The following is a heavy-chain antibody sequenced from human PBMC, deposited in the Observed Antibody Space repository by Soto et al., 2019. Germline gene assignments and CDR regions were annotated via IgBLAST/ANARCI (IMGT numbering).Heavy chain of an antibody. CDR2: ISSGSSDT. Sequence: TAGSLRLACTASRFTFSRFSMNWVLQVPGKGVEWVASISSGSSDTWYADSVKGRFIISRDNAQNSLFLQMNTLRTEDTAMYYCARVAYWGPGTQVTVSS. J-gene: IGHJ4*02. V-gene: IGHV3-21*01. CDR1: RFTFSRFS. CDR3: ARVAY.